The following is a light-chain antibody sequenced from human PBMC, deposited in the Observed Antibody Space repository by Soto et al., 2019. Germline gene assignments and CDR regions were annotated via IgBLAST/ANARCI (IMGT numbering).Light chain of an antibody. CDR1: QNITDW. V-gene: IGKV1-33*01. CDR3: PQYSHLIT. J-gene: IGKJ5*01. CDR2: DAS. Sequence: DLQMTQSPSTLSASVGERVTITCRASQNITDWLAWYQQKLGKAPKLLIYDASNLETGVPSRFSGSGSGTDFTFTISSLHPEDIATDYCPQYSHLITFGQGTRLEIK.